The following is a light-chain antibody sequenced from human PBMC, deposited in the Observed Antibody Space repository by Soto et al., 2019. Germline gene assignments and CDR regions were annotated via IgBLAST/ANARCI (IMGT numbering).Light chain of an antibody. CDR2: YDS. CDR1: NIGSKS. J-gene: IGLJ3*02. V-gene: IGLV3-21*01. CDR3: QVWESGSDHVV. Sequence: SYELTQPPSVSVAPGKTARITCGGNNIGSKSVHWYQQKPGQAPVLVIYYDSDRPSGIPERFSGSNSGNTATLTISRVEAGDEADYYCQVWESGSDHVVFGGGTKVTVL.